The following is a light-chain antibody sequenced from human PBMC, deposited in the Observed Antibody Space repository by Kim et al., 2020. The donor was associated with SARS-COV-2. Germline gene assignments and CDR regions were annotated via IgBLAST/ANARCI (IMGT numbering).Light chain of an antibody. V-gene: IGKV3-20*01. Sequence: SPGEGDTLSCRASQSIRSSYLAWYQQKPGQAPRLLIYGASNRAAGIPGRFSGSGSGTDFTLTISRLEPEDFAVYYCQQYHGSPWTFGQGTKVDIK. CDR2: GAS. CDR1: QSIRSSY. CDR3: QQYHGSPWT. J-gene: IGKJ1*01.